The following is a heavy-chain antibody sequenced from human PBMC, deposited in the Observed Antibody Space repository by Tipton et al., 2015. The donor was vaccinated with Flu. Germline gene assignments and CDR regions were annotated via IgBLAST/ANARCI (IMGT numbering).Heavy chain of an antibody. D-gene: IGHD4-23*01. Sequence: VQLVQSGGALVQPGGSLRLSCAASGFTFRSYEMNWVRQAPGRGLQWVSYISGSGSSTYYADSVKGRFTISRDNAQNLLYLQMNSLRVEDTAVYYCARESTVEKIDYWGQGTLVTVSS. V-gene: IGHV3-48*03. J-gene: IGHJ4*02. CDR3: ARESTVEKIDY. CDR1: GFTFRSYE. CDR2: ISGSGSST.